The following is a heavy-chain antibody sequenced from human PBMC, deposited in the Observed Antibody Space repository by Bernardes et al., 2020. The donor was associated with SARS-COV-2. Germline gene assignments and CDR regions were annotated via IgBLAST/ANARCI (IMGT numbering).Heavy chain of an antibody. CDR1: GFAFSNYC. D-gene: IGHD3-22*01. J-gene: IGHJ4*02. CDR2: IKTDGSTT. CDR3: VGRNYDSTGFSDC. Sequence: GGSLRPSCEATGFAFSNYCMHWARQASGKGLVWVSRIKTDGSTTNYADSVKGRFTISRDNAKNTLYLQMNSLRVEDTAVYYCVGRNYDSTGFSDCWGQGTLVTVSS. V-gene: IGHV3-74*01.